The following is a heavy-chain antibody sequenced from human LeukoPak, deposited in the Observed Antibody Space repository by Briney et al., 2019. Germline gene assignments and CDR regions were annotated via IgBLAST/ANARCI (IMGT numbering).Heavy chain of an antibody. CDR3: AKLAAAGTAIY. D-gene: IGHD6-13*01. CDR1: GFTFSSYG. Sequence: GGSLRLSCAASGFTFSSYGMSWVRQAPGKGLEWASAISGSGGSTYYADSVKGRFTISRDNSKNTLYLQMNSLRAEDTAVYYCAKLAAAGTAIYWGQGTLVTVSS. J-gene: IGHJ4*02. V-gene: IGHV3-23*01. CDR2: ISGSGGST.